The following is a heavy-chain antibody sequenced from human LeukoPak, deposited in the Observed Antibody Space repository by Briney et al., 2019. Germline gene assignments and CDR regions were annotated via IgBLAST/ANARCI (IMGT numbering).Heavy chain of an antibody. CDR3: ARELDGIQDFDY. D-gene: IGHD1-1*01. V-gene: IGHV3-21*01. CDR2: ISHRNSHT. Sequence: GGSLRLSCAASGFTFSSYSMNWVRQPPGKGLGWISSISHRNSHTFYADSVRGRFTISRDTAKNSLYLQMNSLRAEDTAVYYCARELDGIQDFDYWGQGTLVTVSS. J-gene: IGHJ4*02. CDR1: GFTFSSYS.